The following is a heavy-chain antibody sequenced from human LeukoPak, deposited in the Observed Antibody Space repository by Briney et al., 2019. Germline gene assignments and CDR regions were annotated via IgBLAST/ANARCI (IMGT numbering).Heavy chain of an antibody. V-gene: IGHV4-34*01. D-gene: IGHD3-22*01. J-gene: IGHJ4*02. CDR1: GGSFSGYY. CDR2: INHSGST. Sequence: SEALSLTCAVSGGSFSGYYCTWIRKPPRKGLERIGEINHSGSTNYNPSLNSRVTISVDTSKNQFSLKLSSVTAADTAVYYCARVQWDFDSNRYYYLFDYWGQGTLVTVSS. CDR3: ARVQWDFDSNRYYYLFDY.